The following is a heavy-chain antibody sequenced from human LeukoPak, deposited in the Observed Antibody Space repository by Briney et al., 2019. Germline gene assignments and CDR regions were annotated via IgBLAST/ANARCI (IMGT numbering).Heavy chain of an antibody. J-gene: IGHJ4*01. V-gene: IGHV3-23*01. CDR2: ISGSGAST. Sequence: GGSLRLSCTVSGFTFSSLEMNWVRQAPGKGLEWVSTISGSGASTDYADSVKGRFTISRDNSKNRLYLQMNSLRAEDTAVYYCAKRQWELHRLSAFDYWGHGTLVTVSS. CDR1: GFTFSSLE. D-gene: IGHD1-26*01. CDR3: AKRQWELHRLSAFDY.